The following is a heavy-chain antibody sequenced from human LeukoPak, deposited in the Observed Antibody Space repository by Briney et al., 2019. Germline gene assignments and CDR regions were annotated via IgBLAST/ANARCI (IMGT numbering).Heavy chain of an antibody. V-gene: IGHV3-9*01. Sequence: GGSLRLSCAASGFTFDDYAMHWVRQAPGKGLEWVSGISWNSGSIGYADSVKGRFTISRDNAKNSLYLQMNSLRAEDTAVYYCAKLDYYDSSGYYYDYFDYWGQGTLVTVSS. J-gene: IGHJ4*02. D-gene: IGHD3-22*01. CDR3: AKLDYYDSSGYYYDYFDY. CDR2: ISWNSGSI. CDR1: GFTFDDYA.